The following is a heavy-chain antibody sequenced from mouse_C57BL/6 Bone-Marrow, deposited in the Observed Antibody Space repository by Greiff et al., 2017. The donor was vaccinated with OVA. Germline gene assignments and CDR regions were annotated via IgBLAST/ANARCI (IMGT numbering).Heavy chain of an antibody. CDR1: GYTFTSYW. V-gene: IGHV1-53*01. J-gene: IGHJ3*01. D-gene: IGHD2-4*01. CDR2: INPSNGGT. Sequence: QVQLQQPGTELVKPGASVKLSCKASGYTFTSYWMHWVKQRPGQGLEWIGNINPSNGGTNYNEKFKSKATLTVDKSSSTAYMQLSSLTSEDSAVYYCAREGYYDYDVAWFAYWGQGTLVTVSA. CDR3: AREGYYDYDVAWFAY.